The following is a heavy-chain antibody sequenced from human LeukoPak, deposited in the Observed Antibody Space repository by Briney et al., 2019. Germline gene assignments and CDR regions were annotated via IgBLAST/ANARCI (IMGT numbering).Heavy chain of an antibody. CDR3: ARHVTDSSGYYMDAFDI. D-gene: IGHD3-22*01. CDR1: GGSLSGYY. J-gene: IGHJ3*02. V-gene: IGHV4-34*01. CDR2: INHSGST. Sequence: SETLSLTCAVYGGSLSGYYWSWIRQPPGKGLEWIGEINHSGSTNYNPSLKSRVTISVDTSKNQFSLKLSSVTAADTAVYYCARHVTDSSGYYMDAFDIWGQGTMVTVSS.